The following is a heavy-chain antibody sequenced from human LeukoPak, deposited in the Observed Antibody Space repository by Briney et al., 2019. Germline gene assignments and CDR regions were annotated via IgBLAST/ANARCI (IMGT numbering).Heavy chain of an antibody. D-gene: IGHD5-18*01. J-gene: IGHJ4*02. CDR2: ISGSGGST. Sequence: GGSLRLSCAASGFTFSTYAMTWVRQAPGKGLEWVSIISGSGGSTYYADSVKGRFTTSRDNSKNTLYLQMNSLGAEDTAVYYCAKEDNYGYFGYWGQGTLVTVSS. V-gene: IGHV3-23*01. CDR1: GFTFSTYA. CDR3: AKEDNYGYFGY.